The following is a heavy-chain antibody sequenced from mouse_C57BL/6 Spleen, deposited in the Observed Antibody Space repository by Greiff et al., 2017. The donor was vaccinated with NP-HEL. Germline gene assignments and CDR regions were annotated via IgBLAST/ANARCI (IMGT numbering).Heavy chain of an antibody. V-gene: IGHV1-15*01. J-gene: IGHJ2*01. CDR1: GYTFTDYE. CDR2: IDPETGGT. Sequence: VQLQQSGAELVRPGASVTLSCKASGYTFTDYEMHWVKQTPVHGLEWIGAIDPETGGTAYNQKFKGKAILTADKSSSTAYMELRSLTSEDSAVYYCTRRGYYGNYVYFDYWGQGTTLTVSS. D-gene: IGHD2-1*01. CDR3: TRRGYYGNYVYFDY.